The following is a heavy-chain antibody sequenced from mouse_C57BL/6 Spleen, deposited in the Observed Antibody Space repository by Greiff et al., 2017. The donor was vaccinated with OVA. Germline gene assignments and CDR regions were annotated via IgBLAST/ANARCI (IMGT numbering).Heavy chain of an antibody. CDR1: GFTFSSYA. CDR2: ISDGGSYT. D-gene: IGHD3-2*02. Sequence: EVQLVESGGGLVKPGGSLKLSCAASGFTFSSYAMSWVRQTPEKRLEWVATISDGGSYTYYPDNVKGRFTISRDNAKNNLYLQMSHLKSEDTAMYYCARDLRAWFAYWGQGTLVTVSA. J-gene: IGHJ3*01. CDR3: ARDLRAWFAY. V-gene: IGHV5-4*01.